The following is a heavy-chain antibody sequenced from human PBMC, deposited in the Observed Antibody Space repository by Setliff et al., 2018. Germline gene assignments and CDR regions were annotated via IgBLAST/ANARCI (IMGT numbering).Heavy chain of an antibody. D-gene: IGHD3-3*01. V-gene: IGHV4-61*09. CDR1: GDSISSGSYY. CDR2: FHTGGSA. CDR3: ARAGPTVTFFRVLVISWWDP. J-gene: IGHJ5*02. Sequence: PSETLSLTCTVSGDSISSGSYYWTWIRQPAGKGLEWISHFHTGGSANYNRSLRSRVSISVDTSKNQFSLKLSSVTAADTATYYCARAGPTVTFFRVLVISWWDPWGQGSLVTSPQ.